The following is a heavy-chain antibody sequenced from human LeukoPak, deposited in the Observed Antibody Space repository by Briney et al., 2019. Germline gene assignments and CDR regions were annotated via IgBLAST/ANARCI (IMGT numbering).Heavy chain of an antibody. Sequence: GGSLRLSCAASGFTFSSYAMSWVRQAPGKGLEWVSGLSNSGDSRYYADSVQGRFTISRDNSMNTLYLQMNSLRAEDTAVYYCAKGTMIVVLGGYWGQGTLVTVSS. D-gene: IGHD3-22*01. CDR2: LSNSGDSR. V-gene: IGHV3-23*01. J-gene: IGHJ4*02. CDR1: GFTFSSYA. CDR3: AKGTMIVVLGGY.